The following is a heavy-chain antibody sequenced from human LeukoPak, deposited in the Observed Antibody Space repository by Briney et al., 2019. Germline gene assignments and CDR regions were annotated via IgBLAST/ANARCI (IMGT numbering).Heavy chain of an antibody. V-gene: IGHV3-23*01. J-gene: IGHJ5*02. CDR3: ARGPLGYCSGGSCYSSLNWFDP. D-gene: IGHD2-15*01. Sequence: GGSLRLSCAASGFTFSSYAMSWVRQAPGKGLEWVSAISGAGGSTYYADSVKGRFTISRDNAKNSLYLQMNSLRAEDTAVYYCARGPLGYCSGGSCYSSLNWFDPWGQGTLVTVSS. CDR1: GFTFSSYA. CDR2: ISGAGGST.